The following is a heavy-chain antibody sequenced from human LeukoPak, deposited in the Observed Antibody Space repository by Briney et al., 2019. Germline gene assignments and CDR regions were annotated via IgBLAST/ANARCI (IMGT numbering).Heavy chain of an antibody. Sequence: GGSLRLSCAASGFTFSSYDMNWVRQAPGKGLEWVSALSYSGGNTDYADSVKGRFTISRDNSKDTLYLQMNSLRAEDTAVYYCAKVTYDYGWGSYRSAYFDYWGQGTLVTVSS. J-gene: IGHJ4*02. D-gene: IGHD3-16*02. CDR1: GFTFSSYD. CDR2: LSYSGGNT. CDR3: AKVTYDYGWGSYRSAYFDY. V-gene: IGHV3-23*01.